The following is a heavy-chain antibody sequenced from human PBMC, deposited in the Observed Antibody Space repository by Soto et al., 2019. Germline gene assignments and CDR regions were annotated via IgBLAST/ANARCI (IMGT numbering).Heavy chain of an antibody. J-gene: IGHJ3*02. V-gene: IGHV1-18*01. CDR2: ISAYNGNT. CDR1: GYTFTSYG. D-gene: IGHD3-3*01. Sequence: ASVKVSCKASGYTFTSYGISWVRQAPGQGLEWMGWISAYNGNTNYAQKLQGRVTMTTDTSTSTAYMELRSLRSDDTAVYYCARFPSIFFGVVKDAFDIWGQGTMVTVSS. CDR3: ARFPSIFFGVVKDAFDI.